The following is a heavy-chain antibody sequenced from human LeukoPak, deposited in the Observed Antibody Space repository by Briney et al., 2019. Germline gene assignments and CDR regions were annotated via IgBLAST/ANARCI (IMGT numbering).Heavy chain of an antibody. J-gene: IGHJ3*02. D-gene: IGHD2-21*01. V-gene: IGHV3-7*04. CDR2: IKQGGGEK. Sequence: GGSLRLACSASGFTFISYWSSSGRQAPGKGLELVANIKQGGGEKDSLHSVKARFTLSTDNAQTSLSLQLTSLRAADTAVYYCARAVPSSYCGGACYSGAFDIWGQGTMVTVSS. CDR1: GFTFISYW. CDR3: ARAVPSSYCGGACYSGAFDI.